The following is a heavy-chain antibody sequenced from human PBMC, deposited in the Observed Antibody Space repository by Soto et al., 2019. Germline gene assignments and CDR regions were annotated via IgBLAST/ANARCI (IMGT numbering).Heavy chain of an antibody. Sequence: GGSLRLSCTASGFTFGDYAMSWFRQAPGKGLEWVGFIRSKAYGGTTEYAASVKGRFTISRDDSKSIAYLQMNSLKTEDTAVYYCTGGEQWPWFDYWGQGTPVTVSS. CDR1: GFTFGDYA. D-gene: IGHD6-19*01. J-gene: IGHJ4*02. V-gene: IGHV3-49*03. CDR2: IRSKAYGGTT. CDR3: TGGEQWPWFDY.